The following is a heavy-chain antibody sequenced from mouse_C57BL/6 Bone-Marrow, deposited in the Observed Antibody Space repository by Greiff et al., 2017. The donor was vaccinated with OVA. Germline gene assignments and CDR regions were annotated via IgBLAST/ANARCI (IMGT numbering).Heavy chain of an antibody. D-gene: IGHD1-1*01. CDR3: ARDDSYYYGSSYGY. V-gene: IGHV1-59*01. CDR2: IDPSDSYT. Sequence: QVQLQQPGAELVRPGTSVKLSCKASGYTFTNYWMHWVKQRPGQGLEWIGVIDPSDSYTNYNQKFKGKATLTVDTSSSTAYMQLSSLTSEDSAVYYCARDDSYYYGSSYGYWGQGTTLTVSS. CDR1: GYTFTNYW. J-gene: IGHJ2*01.